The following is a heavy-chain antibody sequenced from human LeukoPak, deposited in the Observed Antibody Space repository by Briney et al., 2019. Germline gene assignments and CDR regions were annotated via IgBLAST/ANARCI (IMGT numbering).Heavy chain of an antibody. CDR3: ARSYYDFWSGYDHDAFDI. Sequence: PSETLSLTCTVSGGSISSYYWSWIRQPPATGLELIGYIYYSWSTNYNPSLKSQVTITVDTSKNQFSLKLSSVTAADTAVYYFARSYYDFWSGYDHDAFDIWGQGTMVTVSS. CDR2: IYYSWST. D-gene: IGHD3-3*01. J-gene: IGHJ3*02. CDR1: GGSISSYY. V-gene: IGHV4-59*01.